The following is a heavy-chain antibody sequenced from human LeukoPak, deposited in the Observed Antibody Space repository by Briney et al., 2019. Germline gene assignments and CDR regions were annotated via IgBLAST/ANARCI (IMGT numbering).Heavy chain of an antibody. CDR2: ISWNSGSI. D-gene: IGHD6-13*01. CDR1: GSTFDDYD. Sequence: GRSLRLSCAASGSTFDDYDMHWVRQAPGKGLEWVSGISWNSGSIGYADSVKGRFTISRDNAKNSLYLQMNSLRAEDTALYYCAKGSSWYPSDAFDIWGQGTMVTVSS. V-gene: IGHV3-9*01. J-gene: IGHJ3*02. CDR3: AKGSSWYPSDAFDI.